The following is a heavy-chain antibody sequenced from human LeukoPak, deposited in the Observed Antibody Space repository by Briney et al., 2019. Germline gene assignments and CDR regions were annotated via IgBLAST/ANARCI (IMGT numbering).Heavy chain of an antibody. J-gene: IGHJ4*02. V-gene: IGHV4-39*01. D-gene: IGHD3-22*01. CDR3: AADSRAYYYGPY. CDR2: IYYSGNT. CDR1: GDSISSTSYY. Sequence: SETLSLTCTVSGDSISSTSYYWGWIRQPPGKGLEWIGSIYYSGNTYYSPSLKSRVTISVDTSKNQFSLKLSSVAAADTTVYCCAADSRAYYYGPYWGQGTLVTVSS.